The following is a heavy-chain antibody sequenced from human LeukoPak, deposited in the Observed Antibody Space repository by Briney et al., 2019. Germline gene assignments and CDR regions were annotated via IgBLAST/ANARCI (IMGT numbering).Heavy chain of an antibody. J-gene: IGHJ4*02. V-gene: IGHV1-18*01. CDR2: ISGYNGNT. D-gene: IGHD6-19*01. Sequence: ASVKVSCKASGGTFSSYAISWVRQAPGQGLEWMGWISGYNGNTKYAQKLQGRVTMTTETSTSTAYMELRSLRSDDTAVYYCAKVKMASGSPADYWGQGTLVTVSS. CDR3: AKVKMASGSPADY. CDR1: GGTFSSYA.